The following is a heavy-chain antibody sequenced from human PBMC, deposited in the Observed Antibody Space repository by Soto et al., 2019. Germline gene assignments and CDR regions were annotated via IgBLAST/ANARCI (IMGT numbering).Heavy chain of an antibody. D-gene: IGHD2-8*02. Sequence: PGGSLRLSCGASGFTFDEYGMHGVRQAPGKGLEWVSGISWNSGTIGYADSVKGRFTISRDNAKNSLYLQMSSLRAEDTALYYCAKSTGGTANGMDVWGQGT. CDR2: ISWNSGTI. CDR1: GFTFDEYG. J-gene: IGHJ6*02. V-gene: IGHV3-9*01. CDR3: AKSTGGTANGMDV.